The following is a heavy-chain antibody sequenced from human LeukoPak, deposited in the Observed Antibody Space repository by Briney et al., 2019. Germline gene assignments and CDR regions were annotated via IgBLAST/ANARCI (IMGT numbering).Heavy chain of an antibody. J-gene: IGHJ4*02. V-gene: IGHV4-59*01. CDR2: IYYSGST. D-gene: IGHD6-13*01. CDR1: GGSISSYY. CDR3: ARVTGYMVEDYFDY. Sequence: SETLSLTCTVSGGSISSYYWSWIRQPPGKGLEWIGYIYYSGSTNYKPSLKSRVTISVETSKNQFSLKLRSVTAADTAVYYCARVTGYMVEDYFDYWGQGTLVTVSS.